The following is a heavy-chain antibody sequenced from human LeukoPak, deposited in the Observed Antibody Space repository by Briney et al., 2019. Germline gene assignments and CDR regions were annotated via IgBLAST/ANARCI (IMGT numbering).Heavy chain of an antibody. CDR3: AKDSKIVGATFRSYHYMDV. Sequence: GGSLRLSCAASGFTFSSYAMSWVRQAPGKGLEWVSTISNSDGSTYYADSVKGRFTISRDNSKNTLYLQMNSLRAEDTAVYYCAKDSKIVGATFRSYHYMDVWGKGTAVTVSS. D-gene: IGHD1-26*01. CDR1: GFTFSSYA. J-gene: IGHJ6*03. CDR2: ISNSDGST. V-gene: IGHV3-23*01.